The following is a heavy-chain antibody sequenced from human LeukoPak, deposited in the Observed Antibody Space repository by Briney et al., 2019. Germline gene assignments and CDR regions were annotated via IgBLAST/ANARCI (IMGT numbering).Heavy chain of an antibody. CDR1: GFTFSSYG. CDR3: VRVCSSSWYYNYYYYYYMDV. CDR2: IWYDGSNK. J-gene: IGHJ6*03. D-gene: IGHD6-13*01. V-gene: IGHV3-33*01. Sequence: GRSLRLSCAASGFTFSSYGMHWVRQAPGKGLEWVAVIWYDGSNKYYADSVKGRFTISRDNSKNTLYLQMNSLRAEDTAVYYCVRVCSSSWYYNYYYYYYMDVWGKGTTVTVSS.